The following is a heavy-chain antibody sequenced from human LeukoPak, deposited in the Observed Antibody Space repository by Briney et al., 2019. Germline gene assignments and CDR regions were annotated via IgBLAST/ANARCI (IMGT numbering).Heavy chain of an antibody. CDR1: GGSINNYY. CDR2: IYYSGST. J-gene: IGHJ4*02. CDR3: ARSRRSYGYD. D-gene: IGHD5-18*01. V-gene: IGHV4-59*12. Sequence: SETLSLTCTVSGGSINNYYWNWIRQPPGKGLEWIGYIYYSGSTNYNPSLKSRVTISVDTSENQFSLKLSSVTAADTAVYYCARSRRSYGYDWGQGTLVTVSS.